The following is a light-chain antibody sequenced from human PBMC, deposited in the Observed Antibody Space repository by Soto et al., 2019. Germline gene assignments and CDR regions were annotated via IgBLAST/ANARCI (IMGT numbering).Light chain of an antibody. V-gene: IGKV1-33*01. CDR3: QQFDTLPPA. Sequence: DIQMTQSPSSLSASVGDRVTITCQASQDISKYLNWYQLQPGKAPRLLIYDASNVDAGVPSRFSGSGSWTDFTLTISSLQPEDIATYFCQQFDTLPPAFGQGTKLQIK. CDR1: QDISKY. J-gene: IGKJ2*01. CDR2: DAS.